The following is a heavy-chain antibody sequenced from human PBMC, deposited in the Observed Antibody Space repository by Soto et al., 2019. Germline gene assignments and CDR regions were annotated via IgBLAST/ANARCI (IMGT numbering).Heavy chain of an antibody. D-gene: IGHD3-9*01. CDR2: ISSIGST. CDR3: ARGLVIRPYYYHGMDV. V-gene: IGHV4-30-4*01. J-gene: IGHJ6*02. CDR1: GGSISSGDYF. Sequence: SETLSLTCTVSGGSISSGDYFWSWIRQSPGKGLEWIGYISSIGSTYYNPSLKSRVSVSRDTSKNQFSLKLSSVTTTDTAVYYCARGLVIRPYYYHGMDVWGQGNTVTVSS.